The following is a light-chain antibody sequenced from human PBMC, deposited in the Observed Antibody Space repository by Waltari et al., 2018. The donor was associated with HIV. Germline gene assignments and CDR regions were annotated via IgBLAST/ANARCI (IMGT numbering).Light chain of an antibody. Sequence: EIVMTQSPDSLTVSLGARATINCKSSQSVLYSFSNKNSLAWYQQKPGQPPKLLIYWASTRDPGVPDRFSGSGSGTVFTLTISSLQSEDVAVYYCQQYYNTPYTFGQGTKLEIK. CDR2: WAS. V-gene: IGKV4-1*01. CDR3: QQYYNTPYT. CDR1: QSVLYSFSNKNS. J-gene: IGKJ2*01.